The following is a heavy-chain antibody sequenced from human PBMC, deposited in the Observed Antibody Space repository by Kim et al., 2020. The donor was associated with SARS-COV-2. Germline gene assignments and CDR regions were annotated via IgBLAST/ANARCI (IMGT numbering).Heavy chain of an antibody. D-gene: IGHD3-10*01. J-gene: IGHJ4*02. Sequence: GGSLRLSCAASGIAFSDHYMDWVRQAPGKGLEWVGRSRDKGSAYITEYAASVRGRFTISSDDSKNSLYLQMGSLKTDDTAVYYCVKELAGSRQWDYWGQG. CDR1: GIAFSDHY. V-gene: IGHV3-72*01. CDR3: VKELAGSRQWDY. CDR2: SRDKGSAYIT.